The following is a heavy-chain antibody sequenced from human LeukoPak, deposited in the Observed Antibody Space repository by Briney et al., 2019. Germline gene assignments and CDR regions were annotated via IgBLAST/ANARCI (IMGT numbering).Heavy chain of an antibody. V-gene: IGHV3-7*01. CDR3: GRAGGRYCSGGSCNDIDY. J-gene: IGHJ4*02. Sequence: GGSLRLSCAASGFTFSTYAMSWVRQAPGKGLERVANIKQDGSEKYYVDSVEGRFTISRDNAKNSLYLQMNYLRAEDTAVYFCGRAGGRYCSGGSCNDIDYWGQGTLVTVSS. CDR2: IKQDGSEK. CDR1: GFTFSTYA. D-gene: IGHD2-15*01.